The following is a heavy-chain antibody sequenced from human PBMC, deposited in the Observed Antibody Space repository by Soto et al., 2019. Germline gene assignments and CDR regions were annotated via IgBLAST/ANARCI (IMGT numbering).Heavy chain of an antibody. J-gene: IGHJ4*02. CDR2: IYTSGST. CDR1: GGSIRSYY. V-gene: IGHV4-4*07. CDR3: ARDSKQRQLGHLLFDY. Sequence: QVQLQESGPGLVKPSETLSLTCTVSGGSIRSYYWSWIRQPAGKGLEWIGRIYTSGSTNYNPSLKSRVTMSVDTSKNQFSLKLSSVTAADTAVYYCARDSKQRQLGHLLFDYWGQGTLVTVSS. D-gene: IGHD6-6*01.